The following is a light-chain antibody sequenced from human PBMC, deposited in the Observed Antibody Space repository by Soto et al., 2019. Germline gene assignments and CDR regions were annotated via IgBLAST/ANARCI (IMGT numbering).Light chain of an antibody. V-gene: IGKV3-15*01. CDR3: QQYNNWWT. J-gene: IGKJ1*01. CDR1: QSINSN. CDR2: GAS. Sequence: VMTQTPSTLSVSPGERATLSPTASQSINSNLAWYQQRPGQAPRLLIYGASTRATGIPARFSGSGSGTEFTLTISSLQSEDFAVYYCQQYNNWWTFGQGTKVDIK.